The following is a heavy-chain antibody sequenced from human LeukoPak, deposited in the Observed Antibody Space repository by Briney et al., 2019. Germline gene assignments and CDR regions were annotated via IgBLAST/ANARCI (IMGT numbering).Heavy chain of an antibody. J-gene: IGHJ4*02. CDR3: VRRGDASSGWGDHDY. CDR1: GFTFKRNA. Sequence: QAGGSLRLSCAASGFTFKRNAISWVRQAPGKGLECLSTIGGSGDKTFYADSVKGRFTISRDNSKNMLHLQMSSLTGEDTALYYCVRRGDASSGWGDHDYWGQGALVTVSS. V-gene: IGHV3-23*01. CDR2: IGGSGDKT. D-gene: IGHD6-19*01.